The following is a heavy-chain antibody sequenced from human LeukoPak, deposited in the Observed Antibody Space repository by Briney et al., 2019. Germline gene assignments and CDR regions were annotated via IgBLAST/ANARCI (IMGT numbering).Heavy chain of an antibody. V-gene: IGHV3-23*01. Sequence: GGSLRLSCAASGFTFSSYAMSWVRQAPGKGLEWVSGISGSGGTTYHADSVKGRFTISRDNSKNTLYLQMNSLRAEDTAVYYCAIKYDSSGYYPIFFDYWGQGTLVTVSS. CDR3: AIKYDSSGYYPIFFDY. D-gene: IGHD3-22*01. CDR2: ISGSGGTT. CDR1: GFTFSSYA. J-gene: IGHJ4*02.